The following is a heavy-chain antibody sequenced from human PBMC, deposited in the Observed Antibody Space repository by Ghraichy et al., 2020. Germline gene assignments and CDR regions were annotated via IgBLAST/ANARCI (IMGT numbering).Heavy chain of an antibody. Sequence: GGSLRLSCAASGFTFSDYYMHWVRQAPGKGPVWVSRVDRDGSSTLYGDSAKGRFSVSRDNAKNTVFLQMDSLRVEDTAGYYCARVTPQDGYWHFDLWGRGTLVTVSS. D-gene: IGHD2-15*01. J-gene: IGHJ2*01. CDR3: ARVTPQDGYWHFDL. V-gene: IGHV3-74*01. CDR2: VDRDGSST. CDR1: GFTFSDYY.